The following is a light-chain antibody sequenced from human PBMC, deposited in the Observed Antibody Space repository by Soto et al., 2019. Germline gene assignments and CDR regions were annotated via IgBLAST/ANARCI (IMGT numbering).Light chain of an antibody. CDR3: QQRSNWPALT. CDR1: QSVSSS. Sequence: EIVLTQSPATLSLSPGERATLSCRASQSVSSSLAWYQQKPGQAPRLLIYDASNRATGVPARFSGSGSGTDFTLTISSLEPEDFAVYYCQQRSNWPALTFGGGTKVDNK. V-gene: IGKV3-11*01. J-gene: IGKJ4*01. CDR2: DAS.